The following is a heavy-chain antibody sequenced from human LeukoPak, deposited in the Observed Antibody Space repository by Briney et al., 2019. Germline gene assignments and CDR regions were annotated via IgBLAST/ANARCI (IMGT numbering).Heavy chain of an antibody. J-gene: IGHJ6*02. V-gene: IGHV3-23*01. CDR3: AKVLDYYYYGMDV. CDR2: TSGSGGST. CDR1: GFTFSNYA. Sequence: PGASLRLSCAASGFTFSNYAMNWVSQAPGKGLEWVSATSGSGGSTYYADSVKGRFTISRDNSKNTVYLQMNGLRAEDTAVYYCAKVLDYYYYGMDVWGQGTTVTVSS.